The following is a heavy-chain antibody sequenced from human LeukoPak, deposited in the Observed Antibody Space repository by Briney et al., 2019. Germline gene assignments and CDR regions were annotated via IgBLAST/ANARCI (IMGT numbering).Heavy chain of an antibody. CDR1: GLTFISHW. J-gene: IGHJ4*02. CDR3: AREGGRSYYLNY. CDR2: INNDGSIT. Sequence: GGSLSLSCAASGLTFISHWMHWLRQAPGKGLVWVALINNDGSITTYADSVKGRFTISRDTAKNTVYLHMNRLRAEDTAVYYCAREGGRSYYLNYWGQGNLVTVSS. V-gene: IGHV3-74*03. D-gene: IGHD1-26*01.